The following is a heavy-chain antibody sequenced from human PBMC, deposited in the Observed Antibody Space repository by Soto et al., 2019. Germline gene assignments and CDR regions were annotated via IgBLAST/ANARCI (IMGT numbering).Heavy chain of an antibody. CDR2: AYYSGST. Sequence: SETLSLTCTVSGGSISHYYWSWIRQSPGKGLEWIGYAYYSGSTDYNPSLKSRVTMSVDLSKNQFSLRLSSVTTADTALYYCARTTAVPNTLRSRYFFDYWGQGTLVTVSS. CDR1: GGSISHYY. V-gene: IGHV4-59*01. D-gene: IGHD4-17*01. J-gene: IGHJ4*02. CDR3: ARTTAVPNTLRSRYFFDY.